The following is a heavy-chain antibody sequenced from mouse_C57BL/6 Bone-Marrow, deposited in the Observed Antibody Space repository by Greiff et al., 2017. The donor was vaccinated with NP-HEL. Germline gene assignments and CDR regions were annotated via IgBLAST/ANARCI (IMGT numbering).Heavy chain of an antibody. V-gene: IGHV7-3*01. Sequence: EVQVVESGGGLVQPGGSLSLSCAASGFTFTDYYMSWVRQPPGKALEWLVFIRNKANGYTTEYSASVKGRFTISRANSQSILYLQMNALRAEDSATYYCARSIYYDYADGPFYAMDYGDRGTAVTVSA. CDR3: ARSIYYDYADGPFYAMDY. CDR2: IRNKANGYTT. CDR1: GFTFTDYY. J-gene: IGHJ4*01. D-gene: IGHD2-4*01.